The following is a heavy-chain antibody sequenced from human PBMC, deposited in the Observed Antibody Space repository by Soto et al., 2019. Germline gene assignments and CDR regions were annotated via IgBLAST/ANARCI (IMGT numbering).Heavy chain of an antibody. CDR1: GFTFTTFG. D-gene: IGHD5-18*01. V-gene: IGHV3-30*18. J-gene: IGHJ4*02. CDR3: AKDLGYSFCLDH. CDR2: ISYDGSNE. Sequence: PGGSLRLSCAASGFTFTTFGLHWVRQAPGKGLEWVAMISYDGSNEFFADSVKGRFTVSRDNSKNTLYLQMNSLRGDDTAVYYCAKDLGYSFCLDHWGQGTLVTVSS.